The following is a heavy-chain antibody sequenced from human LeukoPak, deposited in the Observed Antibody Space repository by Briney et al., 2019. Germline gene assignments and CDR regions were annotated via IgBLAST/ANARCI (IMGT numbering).Heavy chain of an antibody. D-gene: IGHD3-3*01. J-gene: IGHJ4*02. CDR3: ARVLEDYDFWSGYPYYFDY. CDR2: IYYSGST. CDR1: GGSISSYY. Sequence: SETLSLTCTVSGGSISSYYWSWIRQPPGKGLEWIGYIYYSGSTSYNPSLKSRVTISVDTSKNQFSLKLSSVTAADTAVYYCARVLEDYDFWSGYPYYFDYWGRGTLVTVSS. V-gene: IGHV4-59*01.